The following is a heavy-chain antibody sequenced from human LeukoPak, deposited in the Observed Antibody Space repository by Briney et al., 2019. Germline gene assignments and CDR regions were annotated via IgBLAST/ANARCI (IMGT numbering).Heavy chain of an antibody. CDR1: GGTFISYA. Sequence: GASVKVSCKASGGTFISYAISWVRQAPGQGLEWMGWINPNSGGTNYAQKFQGRVTMTRDTSISTAYMELSRLRSDDTAVYYCARVMTHLRWELRGAFDIWGQGTMVTVSS. D-gene: IGHD1-26*01. CDR3: ARVMTHLRWELRGAFDI. J-gene: IGHJ3*02. CDR2: INPNSGGT. V-gene: IGHV1-2*02.